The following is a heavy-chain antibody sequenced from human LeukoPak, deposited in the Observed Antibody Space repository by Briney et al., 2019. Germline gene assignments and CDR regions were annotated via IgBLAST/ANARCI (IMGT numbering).Heavy chain of an antibody. J-gene: IGHJ4*02. CDR2: TYTSGSI. V-gene: IGHV4-4*07. CDR3: ARGGYYYGPSD. D-gene: IGHD3-10*01. CDR1: GGSISSYY. Sequence: PSETLSLTCTVSGGSISSYYWSWIRQPAGKGLEWNGRTYTSGSINYNPSLKSRVTMSVDTSKNQFSLKLSSVTAADTAVYYCARGGYYYGPSDWGQGTLVTVSS.